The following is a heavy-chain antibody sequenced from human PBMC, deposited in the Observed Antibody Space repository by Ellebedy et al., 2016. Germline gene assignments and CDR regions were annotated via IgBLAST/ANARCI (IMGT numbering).Heavy chain of an antibody. Sequence: GGSLRLSCAASGFTFRNYWMNWVRQAPGKGLEWVANINQDGSAKYYVDSVKGRFTISRDNAKNSLYLQMNGLRVEDTAIYYCATDLHPFTRGWGYWGQGTLVTVSS. D-gene: IGHD3-10*01. CDR1: GFTFRNYW. J-gene: IGHJ4*02. CDR3: ATDLHPFTRGWGY. CDR2: INQDGSAK. V-gene: IGHV3-7*01.